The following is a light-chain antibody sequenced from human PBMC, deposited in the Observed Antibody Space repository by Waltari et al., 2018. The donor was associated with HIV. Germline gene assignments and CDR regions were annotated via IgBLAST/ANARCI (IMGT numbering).Light chain of an antibody. CDR2: GAS. V-gene: IGKV3-15*01. J-gene: IGKJ2*01. Sequence: EIVMTQSPATLSVSPGESAILSCRASQSVTTNLAWYQQKHGQAPRLLIYGASTRATGIPARFSVSGSGTGFTLTISSLQSEDFASYYCQQYNNWPPEDTFGQGTKLEIK. CDR3: QQYNNWPPEDT. CDR1: QSVTTN.